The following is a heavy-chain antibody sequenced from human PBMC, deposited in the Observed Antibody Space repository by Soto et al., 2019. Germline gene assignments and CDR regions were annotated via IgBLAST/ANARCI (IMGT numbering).Heavy chain of an antibody. J-gene: IGHJ4*02. V-gene: IGHV1-2*02. CDR1: GYTFTGYY. CDR2: INPNSGGT. D-gene: IGHD3-22*01. Sequence: QVQLVQSGAEVKKPGASVKVSCKASGYTFTGYYMHWVRQAPGQGLEWMGWINPNSGGTNYAQKFQGRVTMTRDTSISTAYMELSRLRSDDTAVYYCARGPRTMIVPNNYVTPVVYWGQGTLVTVSS. CDR3: ARGPRTMIVPNNYVTPVVY.